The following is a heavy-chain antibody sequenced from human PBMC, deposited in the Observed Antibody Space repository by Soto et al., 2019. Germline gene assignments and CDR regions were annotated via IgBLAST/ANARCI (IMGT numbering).Heavy chain of an antibody. Sequence: QVQLVQSGAEVKKPGSSVKVSCKASGDTFSSYTINWVRQAPGQGLEWMGGIIPPFGTTNYAQKFQGRVTITADESTNTAYMELSSLRSEDTAIYYCARVYCRGGSCFPVDQWGQGTLVTVSS. V-gene: IGHV1-69*01. D-gene: IGHD2-15*01. CDR2: IIPPFGTT. CDR1: GDTFSSYT. CDR3: ARVYCRGGSCFPVDQ. J-gene: IGHJ4*02.